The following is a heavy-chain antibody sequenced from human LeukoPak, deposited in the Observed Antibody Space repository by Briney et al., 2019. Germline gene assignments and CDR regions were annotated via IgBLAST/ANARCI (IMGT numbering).Heavy chain of an antibody. V-gene: IGHV3-15*01. D-gene: IGHD4-17*01. CDR3: TTTVTTYYYYGMDV. Sequence: PGGSLRLSCAASGFTFSNAWMSWVRQAPGKGLEWVGRIKSKTDGGTTDYAAPVKGRFTISRDDSKNTLYLQMNSLKTEDTDVYYCTTTVTTYYYYGMDVWGQGTTVTVSS. CDR1: GFTFSNAW. J-gene: IGHJ6*02. CDR2: IKSKTDGGTT.